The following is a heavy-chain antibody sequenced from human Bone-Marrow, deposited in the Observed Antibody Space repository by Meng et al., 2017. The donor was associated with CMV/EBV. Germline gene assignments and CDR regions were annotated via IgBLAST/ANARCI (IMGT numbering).Heavy chain of an antibody. CDR1: GFTFSSYG. CDR2: IRYDGSNK. Sequence: LSLTCAASGFTFSSYGMHWVRQAPGKGLEWVAFIRYDGSNKYYADSVKGRFTISRDNSKNTLYLQMNGLRAEDTAVYYCAKDQRYDSSGPIDYWGQGTLVTVSS. V-gene: IGHV3-30*02. CDR3: AKDQRYDSSGPIDY. J-gene: IGHJ4*02. D-gene: IGHD3-22*01.